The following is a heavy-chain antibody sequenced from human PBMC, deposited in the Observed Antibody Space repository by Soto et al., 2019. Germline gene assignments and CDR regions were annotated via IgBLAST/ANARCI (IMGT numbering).Heavy chain of an antibody. D-gene: IGHD1-1*01. J-gene: IGHJ6*02. V-gene: IGHV3-23*01. CDR3: TRDRGTTGMVDYYYGMDV. Sequence: EVQLLESGGDLVQSGGSLRLSCEASGFTFSDFGMSWVRQIPGKGLEWVSTVNNDGRNTHYADSVEGRFTISRDNSKNTLYLQMGSLRAEDTAIYYCTRDRGTTGMVDYYYGMDVWGRGTTVTVSS. CDR1: GFTFSDFG. CDR2: VNNDGRNT.